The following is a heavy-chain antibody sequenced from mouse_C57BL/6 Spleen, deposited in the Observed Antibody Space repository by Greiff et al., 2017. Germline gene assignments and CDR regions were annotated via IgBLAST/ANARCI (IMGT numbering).Heavy chain of an antibody. V-gene: IGHV1-69*01. J-gene: IGHJ4*01. CDR2: IDPSDSYT. Sequence: QVQLQQSGAELVMPGASVKLSCKASGYTFTSYWMHWVKQRPGQGLEWIGEIDPSDSYTNYNQKFKGKSTLTVDKSSSTAYMQLSSLTSEDSAVYYCARGVTTGYYYAMDYWGQGTSVTVSS. CDR3: ARGVTTGYYYAMDY. D-gene: IGHD2-2*01. CDR1: GYTFTSYW.